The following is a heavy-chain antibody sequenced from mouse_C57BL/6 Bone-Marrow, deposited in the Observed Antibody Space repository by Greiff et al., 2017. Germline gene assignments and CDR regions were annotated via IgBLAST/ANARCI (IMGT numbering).Heavy chain of an antibody. V-gene: IGHV5-17*01. CDR1: GFTFSDYG. CDR2: ISSGSSTI. D-gene: IGHD1-1*01. J-gene: IGHJ1*03. Sequence: DVKVEESGGGLVKPGGSLKLSCAASGFTFSDYGMHWVRQAPEKGLEWVAYISSGSSTIYYADTVKGRFTISRDNAKNTLFLQMTSLRSEDTAMYYCAATVAHWYFDVWGTGTTVTVSS. CDR3: AATVAHWYFDV.